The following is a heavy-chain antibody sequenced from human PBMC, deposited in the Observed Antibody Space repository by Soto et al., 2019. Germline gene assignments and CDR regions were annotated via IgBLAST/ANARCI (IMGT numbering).Heavy chain of an antibody. Sequence: QVQLQQWGAGLLKPSETLSLTCAVYGGSFSGYYWSWIRQPPGKGLEWIGEINPSGRNNYNPSLKSRVTISVHTSKNQFSLKLSAVTAAHTAAYYCATRTYPGPWEEQQLVSNWFEPWCQGTLVTVAS. D-gene: IGHD6-13*01. V-gene: IGHV4-34*01. CDR2: INPSGRN. CDR1: GGSFSGYY. J-gene: IGHJ5*02. CDR3: ATRTYPGPWEEQQLVSNWFEP.